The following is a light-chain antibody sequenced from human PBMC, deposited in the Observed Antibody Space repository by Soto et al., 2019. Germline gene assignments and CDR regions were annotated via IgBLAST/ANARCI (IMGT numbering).Light chain of an antibody. CDR3: QQYGNSPIT. CDR2: AAS. J-gene: IGKJ5*01. Sequence: DIQMTQSPSSLSASVGDRVTITCRASQSISSNLNWYQQKPGKVPKLLIYAASSLQSGVPSRFSGSGSGTDFTLTISRLEPEDFAVYYCQQYGNSPITFGQGTRLEIK. CDR1: QSISSN. V-gene: IGKV1-39*01.